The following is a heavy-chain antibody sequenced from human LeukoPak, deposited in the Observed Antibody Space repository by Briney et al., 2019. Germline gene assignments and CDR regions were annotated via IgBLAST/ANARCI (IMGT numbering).Heavy chain of an antibody. J-gene: IGHJ6*02. D-gene: IGHD2-2*01. CDR2: INHSGST. CDR3: ARDGPAYTSRWYDYYYGLDV. V-gene: IGHV4-34*01. CDR1: GGSFSGYY. Sequence: PSETLSLTCAVYGGSFSGYYWSWIRRPPGKGLEWIGEINHSGSTNYNPSLKSRVTISVDTSKNQFSLKLTSVTSADTAVYYCARDGPAYTSRWYDYYYGLDVWGQGTTVTVSS.